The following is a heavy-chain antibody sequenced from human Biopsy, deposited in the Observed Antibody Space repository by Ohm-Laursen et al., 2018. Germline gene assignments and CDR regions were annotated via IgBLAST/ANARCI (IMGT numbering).Heavy chain of an antibody. CDR2: LSGSDGTT. CDR3: AKTFHGSSFLYDY. CDR1: GFTFSSYG. J-gene: IGHJ4*02. Sequence: SLRLSCAASGFTFSSYGMSWVRQAPGKGLEWVSVLSGSDGTTYYADSVKGRFTISRDNSKNTLYLQMNSLTAEDTAVYYCAKTFHGSSFLYDYWGQGTLVTVSS. V-gene: IGHV3-23*01. D-gene: IGHD2-15*01.